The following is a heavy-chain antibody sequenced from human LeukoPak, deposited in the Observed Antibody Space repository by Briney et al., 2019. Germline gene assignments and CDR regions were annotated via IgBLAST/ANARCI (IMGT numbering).Heavy chain of an antibody. CDR1: GFTFSSYW. Sequence: GGSLRLSCAASGFTFSSYWMSWVRQAPGKGLEWVANIKQDGSEKYYVDSVKGRFTISRDNAKNSLSLQMTSLRAEDTAVYFCARGGEIRNILSRDPYYYYMAVWGKGTTVTISS. J-gene: IGHJ6*03. CDR3: ARGGEIRNILSRDPYYYYMAV. V-gene: IGHV3-7*03. CDR2: IKQDGSEK. D-gene: IGHD1-14*01.